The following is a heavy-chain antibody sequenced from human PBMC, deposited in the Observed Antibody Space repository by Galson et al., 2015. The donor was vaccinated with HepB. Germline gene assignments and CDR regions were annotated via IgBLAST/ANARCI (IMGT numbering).Heavy chain of an antibody. J-gene: IGHJ4*02. V-gene: IGHV4-30-4*01. D-gene: IGHD4-17*01. CDR2: IYYSGNT. CDR3: ARGVYGDHHYFDY. Sequence: QVQLQESGPGLVKPSETLSLTCTVSGGSISSGDYYCNWIRQPPGKGLEWLGYIYYSGNTYYNPSLESRVTMSVDTSKNQFSLKLSSVTAADTAVYYCARGVYGDHHYFDYWGQGTLVTVSS. CDR1: GGSISSGDYY.